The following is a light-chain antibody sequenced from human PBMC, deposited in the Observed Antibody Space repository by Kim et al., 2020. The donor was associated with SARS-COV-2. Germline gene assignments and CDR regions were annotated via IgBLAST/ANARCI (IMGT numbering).Light chain of an antibody. J-gene: IGLJ2*01. V-gene: IGLV6-57*02. CDR1: SDKIGSAY. CDR2: EDN. CDR3: QSYDNNYRAV. Sequence: KTVTISCTSSSDKIGSAYVHVYQQRPGRAHTTVIYEDNQRHSGVPDRFSCSIYRSANSASLTISGLKSEDEADYYCQSYDNNYRAVFGGGTQLTVL.